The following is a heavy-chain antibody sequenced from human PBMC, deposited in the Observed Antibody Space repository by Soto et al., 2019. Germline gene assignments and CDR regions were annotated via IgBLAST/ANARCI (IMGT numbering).Heavy chain of an antibody. CDR1: GFTFSSYV. V-gene: IGHV3-23*01. J-gene: IGHJ3*02. CDR2: ISGSGGST. Sequence: GGSLRLSCAASGFTFSSYVMSWVRQAPGKGLEWVSAISGSGGSTYYADSVKGRFTISRDNSKNTLYLQMNSLRAEDTAVYYCAKGSLMITFGGVIVHDAFDIWGQGTMVTVSS. D-gene: IGHD3-16*02. CDR3: AKGSLMITFGGVIVHDAFDI.